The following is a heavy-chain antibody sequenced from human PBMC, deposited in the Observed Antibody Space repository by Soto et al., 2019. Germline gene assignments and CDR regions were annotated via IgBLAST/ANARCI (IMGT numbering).Heavy chain of an antibody. V-gene: IGHV1-18*01. CDR3: AREGGSYYDFLAARSWDY. CDR1: GYTFTSYG. D-gene: IGHD2-15*01. CDR2: ISAYNGNT. J-gene: IGHJ4*02. Sequence: ASVKVSCKASGYTFTSYGISWVRQAPGQGLEWMGWISAYNGNTNYAQKLQGRVTMTTDTSTSTAYMELRSLRSDDTAVYYCAREGGSYYDFLAARSWDYWGQGILVTLSS.